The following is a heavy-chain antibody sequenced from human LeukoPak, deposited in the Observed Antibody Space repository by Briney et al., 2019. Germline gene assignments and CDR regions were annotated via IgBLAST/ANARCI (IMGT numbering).Heavy chain of an antibody. J-gene: IGHJ5*02. CDR1: GFTVSSNY. Sequence: GGSLRLSCAASGFTVSSNYMSWVRQAPGKGLEWVSVIYSGGSTYYAGSVKGRFTISRDNSKNTLYLQMNSLRAEDTAVYYCASWIFGVVIQTSWGQGTLVTVSS. V-gene: IGHV3-53*01. CDR3: ASWIFGVVIQTS. D-gene: IGHD3-3*01. CDR2: IYSGGST.